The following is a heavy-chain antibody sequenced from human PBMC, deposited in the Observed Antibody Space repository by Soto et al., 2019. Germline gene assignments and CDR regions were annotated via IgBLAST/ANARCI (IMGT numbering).Heavy chain of an antibody. CDR1: GGSISSGDYY. CDR2: IYYSGST. J-gene: IGHJ4*02. CDR3: ARVEYSDGYVDY. D-gene: IGHD5-18*01. Sequence: SETLSLTCTVSGGSISSGDYYWSWIRPPPGKGLEWIGYIYYSGSTYYNPSLKSRVTISVDTSKNQFSLKLSSVTAADTAVYYCARVEYSDGYVDYWGQGTLVTVSS. V-gene: IGHV4-30-4*01.